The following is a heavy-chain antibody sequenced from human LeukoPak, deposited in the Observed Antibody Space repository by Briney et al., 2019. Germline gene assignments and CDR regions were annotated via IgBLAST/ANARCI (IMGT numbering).Heavy chain of an antibody. V-gene: IGHV4-31*03. CDR2: IYYSGST. Sequence: PSQTLSLTCTVSGGSISSGGYYWSWIRQHPGKGLEWIGYIYYSGSTNYNPSLKSRVTISVDTSKNQFSLKLSSVTAADTAVYYCARTEIISGVDYWGQGTLVTVSS. CDR3: ARTEIISGVDY. D-gene: IGHD3-10*01. CDR1: GGSISSGGYY. J-gene: IGHJ4*02.